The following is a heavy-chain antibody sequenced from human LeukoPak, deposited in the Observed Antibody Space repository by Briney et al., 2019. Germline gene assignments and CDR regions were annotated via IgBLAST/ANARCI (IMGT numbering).Heavy chain of an antibody. Sequence: PGGSLRLSCAASGFTFSSYGMHWFRQAPGKGLEGVAFIRYDGSNKYYADSVKGRFTISRDNSKNTLYLQMNSLRAEDTAVYYCAKDGEFYYGSGSLDYWGQGTLVTVSS. CDR3: AKDGEFYYGSGSLDY. CDR2: IRYDGSNK. J-gene: IGHJ4*02. CDR1: GFTFSSYG. V-gene: IGHV3-30*02. D-gene: IGHD3-10*01.